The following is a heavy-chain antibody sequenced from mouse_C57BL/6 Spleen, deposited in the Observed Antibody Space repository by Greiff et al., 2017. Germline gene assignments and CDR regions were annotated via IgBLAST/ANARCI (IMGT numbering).Heavy chain of an antibody. Sequence: EVKLMESGGGLVQPGGSLKLSCAASGFTFSDYYMYWVRQTPEKRLEWVAYISNGGGSTYYPDTVKGRFTISRDNAKNTLYLQMSRLKSEDTAMYYCARHEDGNFFAYWGQGTLVTVSA. V-gene: IGHV5-12*01. J-gene: IGHJ3*01. CDR1: GFTFSDYY. CDR3: ARHEDGNFFAY. D-gene: IGHD2-1*01. CDR2: ISNGGGST.